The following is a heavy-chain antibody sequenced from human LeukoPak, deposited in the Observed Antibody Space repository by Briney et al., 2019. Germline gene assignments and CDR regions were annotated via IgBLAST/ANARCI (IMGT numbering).Heavy chain of an antibody. J-gene: IGHJ4*02. Sequence: GGSLRLSCAASGFTFSNSWMHWVRQAPGKGLVWVSHISSDGSRTNYADSVKGRFTISRDNAKNSLYLQMNSLRAEDTAVYYCARDRPSYYYDSSDYAPEADYWGQGTLVTVSS. CDR2: ISSDGSRT. D-gene: IGHD3-22*01. V-gene: IGHV3-74*01. CDR3: ARDRPSYYYDSSDYAPEADY. CDR1: GFTFSNSW.